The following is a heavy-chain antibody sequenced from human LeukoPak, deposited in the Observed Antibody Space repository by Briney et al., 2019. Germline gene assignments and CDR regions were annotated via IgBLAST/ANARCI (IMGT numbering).Heavy chain of an antibody. CDR1: GFTFSSYS. D-gene: IGHD2-15*01. V-gene: IGHV3-48*02. Sequence: GGSLRLSCAASGFTFSSYSMNWVRQAPGKGLEWVSYISSSSSTIYYADSVKGRFTISRDNAKNSLYLQMNSLRDEDTAVYYCARDLFVVVVAAGGKVDYWGQGTLVTVSS. J-gene: IGHJ4*02. CDR3: ARDLFVVVVAAGGKVDY. CDR2: ISSSSSTI.